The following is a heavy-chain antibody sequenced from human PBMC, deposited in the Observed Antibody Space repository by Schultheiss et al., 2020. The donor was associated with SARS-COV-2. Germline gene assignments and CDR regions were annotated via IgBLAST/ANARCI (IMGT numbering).Heavy chain of an antibody. J-gene: IGHJ6*03. V-gene: IGHV3-23*01. Sequence: GGSLRLSCAASGFTFSSYAMSWVRQAPGKGLEWVSAISGSGGSTYYADSVKGRFTISRDNSKNTLYLQMNSLRAEDTAVYYCARVLRFLEGSNYYYYYYMDVWGKGTTVTVSS. CDR2: ISGSGGST. CDR3: ARVLRFLEGSNYYYYYYMDV. D-gene: IGHD3-3*01. CDR1: GFTFSSYA.